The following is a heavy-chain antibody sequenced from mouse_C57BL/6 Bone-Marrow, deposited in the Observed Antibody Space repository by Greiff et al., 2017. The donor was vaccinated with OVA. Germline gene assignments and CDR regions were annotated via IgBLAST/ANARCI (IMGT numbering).Heavy chain of an antibody. CDR3: ARDRGSSGSSRPWFAY. CDR1: GFTFSSYA. D-gene: IGHD1-1*01. CDR2: ISDGGSYT. J-gene: IGHJ3*01. Sequence: EVKLMESGGGLVKPGGSLKLSCAASGFTFSSYAMSWVRQTPEKRLEWVATISDGGSYTYYPDNVKGRFTISRDNAKNNRYLQMSHLKSEDTAMYYCARDRGSSGSSRPWFAYWGQGTLVTVSA. V-gene: IGHV5-4*01.